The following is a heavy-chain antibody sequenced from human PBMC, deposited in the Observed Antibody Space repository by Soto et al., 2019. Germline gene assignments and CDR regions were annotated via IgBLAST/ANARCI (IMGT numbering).Heavy chain of an antibody. CDR2: INTGNGKT. Sequence: QVQLVQSGPEVKKPGASVKVSCKTSGYTFTYYALHWVRQAPGQGLEWMGWINTGNGKTKYSQNFQGRLTITRDTSASTLYMELSSLRSEDTTVYYCVRFSGIPVWVQGTLVTVYS. CDR3: VRFSGIPV. CDR1: GYTFTYYA. V-gene: IGHV1-3*04. D-gene: IGHD1-1*01. J-gene: IGHJ4*02.